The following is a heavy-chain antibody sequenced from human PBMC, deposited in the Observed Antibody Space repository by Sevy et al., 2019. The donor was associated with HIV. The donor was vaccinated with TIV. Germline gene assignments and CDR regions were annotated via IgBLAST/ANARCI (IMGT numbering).Heavy chain of an antibody. V-gene: IGHV3-11*01. J-gene: IGHJ4*02. CDR1: GFGFSDHH. Sequence: GGSLRLSCAGSGFGFSDHHMSWVRQAPGKGLELFATIRSRGVTDYYLDSVKGRFTISRDNADNSVSLQMTNLRADDTAVYYCARGDGYYNPFDLWGQGTLVTVSS. D-gene: IGHD1-26*01. CDR2: IRSRGVTD. CDR3: ARGDGYYNPFDL.